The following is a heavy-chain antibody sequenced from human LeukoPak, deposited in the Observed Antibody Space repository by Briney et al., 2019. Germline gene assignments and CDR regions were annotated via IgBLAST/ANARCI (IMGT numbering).Heavy chain of an antibody. Sequence: ASVKVSCKASGYTFTSYDINWVRQAPGQGLEWMGGIIPIFGTANYAQKFQGRVTITADESTSTAYMELSSLRSEDTAVYYCARETAPNYDFWSGYRTPGYYYYMDVWGKGTTVTVSS. CDR1: GYTFTSYD. D-gene: IGHD3-3*01. CDR2: IIPIFGTA. V-gene: IGHV1-69*13. J-gene: IGHJ6*03. CDR3: ARETAPNYDFWSGYRTPGYYYYMDV.